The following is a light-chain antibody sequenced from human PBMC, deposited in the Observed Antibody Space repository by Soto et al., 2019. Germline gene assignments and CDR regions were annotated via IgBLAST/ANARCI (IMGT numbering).Light chain of an antibody. CDR1: QSISNY. CDR3: QQSYSTPYT. J-gene: IGKJ2*01. V-gene: IGKV1-39*01. Sequence: DIQMTQSPSSLSASVGDRVTITCRASQSISNYLNWYQHRPGEAPKFLIYVASRLQNGVPSRFSGSGSGTDFTLTISSLQPEDSATYYCQQSYSTPYTFAQGTKIEIK. CDR2: VAS.